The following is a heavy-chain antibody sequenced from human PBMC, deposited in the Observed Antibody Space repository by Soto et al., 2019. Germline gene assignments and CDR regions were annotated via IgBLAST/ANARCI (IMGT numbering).Heavy chain of an antibody. CDR3: AKGGWPLDY. CDR2: ISHDGSET. D-gene: IGHD2-15*01. V-gene: IGHV3-30*18. J-gene: IGHJ4*02. Sequence: QVKLVESAGGVVQPGRSLRLSCAASRFTFPDYAMNWVRQAPGKGLEWVTYISHDGSETYYADSVKGRFTFSRDNSKNTLYLQMNSLRTEDTAVYYCAKGGWPLDYWGQGTLVTVSS. CDR1: RFTFPDYA.